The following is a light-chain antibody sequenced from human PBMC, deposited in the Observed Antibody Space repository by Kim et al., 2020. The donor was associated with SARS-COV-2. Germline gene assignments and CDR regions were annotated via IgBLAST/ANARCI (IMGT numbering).Light chain of an antibody. V-gene: IGKV3-20*01. CDR1: ERISTGY. J-gene: IGKJ1*01. Sequence: PGETATLSCRASERISTGYLAWYQQKPGQTPRLLIYDASIRAAGIPNRFSGRGSGTDFTLTIDTLEPEDFAVYYCQRHGGSPPWTFGQGTKVDIK. CDR3: QRHGGSPPWT. CDR2: DAS.